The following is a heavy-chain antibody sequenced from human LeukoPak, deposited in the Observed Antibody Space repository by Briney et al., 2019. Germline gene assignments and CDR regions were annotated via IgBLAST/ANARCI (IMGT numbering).Heavy chain of an antibody. V-gene: IGHV4-39*07. CDR3: AGVATLPTADRYFQH. Sequence: SETLSLTCTVSGDSISSSSSYWSWIRQPPGKGLEWIGEINHSGSTNYNPSLKSRVTISVDTSKNQFSLKLSSVTAADTAVYYCAGVATLPTADRYFQHWGQGTLVTVSS. J-gene: IGHJ1*01. CDR2: INHSGST. CDR1: GDSISSSSSY. D-gene: IGHD5-12*01.